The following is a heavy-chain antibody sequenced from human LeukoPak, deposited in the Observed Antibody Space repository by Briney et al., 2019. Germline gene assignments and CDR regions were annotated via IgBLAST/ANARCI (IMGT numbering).Heavy chain of an antibody. D-gene: IGHD6-13*01. Sequence: VASVKVSCKASGYTFTSYGIRWVRQAPGKGLEWMVWISSYSGNTNYAQKLQGRVTMTTDTSASTAYVALRSLRSDDTAVYYCAREGGSCWYGPLHYYYYGMDVWGQGTTVTVSS. CDR2: ISSYSGNT. V-gene: IGHV1-18*01. J-gene: IGHJ6*02. CDR3: AREGGSCWYGPLHYYYYGMDV. CDR1: GYTFTSYG.